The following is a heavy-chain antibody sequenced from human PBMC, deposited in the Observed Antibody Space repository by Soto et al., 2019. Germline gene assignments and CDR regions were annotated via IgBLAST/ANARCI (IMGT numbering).Heavy chain of an antibody. CDR3: VRDHGIGCFDY. Sequence: QVQLVESGGGVVQPGRSLRLSCAASGFTFSSYAMHWVRQAPGKGLEWVAVISYDGSNKYYADSVKGRFTISRDNSKNTLYLQMNSLRAEDTAVYYCVRDHGIGCFDYWGQGTLVTVSS. J-gene: IGHJ4*02. D-gene: IGHD1-20*01. CDR2: ISYDGSNK. CDR1: GFTFSSYA. V-gene: IGHV3-30-3*01.